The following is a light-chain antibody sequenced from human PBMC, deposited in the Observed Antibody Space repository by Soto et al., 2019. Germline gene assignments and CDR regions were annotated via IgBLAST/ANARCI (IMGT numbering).Light chain of an antibody. Sequence: DIQMTHSPSSLAASVGGRFTITCQTSQSINTYLNWYQQKPGKAPKLLMYGASSLQSGVPLRFSGSGSGTDFTLTISSLETEDFANYYCQESYSTLRGTCGQGTKVDIK. CDR3: QESYSTLRGT. V-gene: IGKV1-39*01. J-gene: IGKJ1*01. CDR1: QSINTY. CDR2: GAS.